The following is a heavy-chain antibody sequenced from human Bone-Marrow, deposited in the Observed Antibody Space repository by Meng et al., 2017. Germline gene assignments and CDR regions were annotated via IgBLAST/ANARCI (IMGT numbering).Heavy chain of an antibody. CDR2: INHSGST. J-gene: IGHJ4*02. D-gene: IGHD4-11*01. CDR3: ARGPTTMAHDFDY. Sequence: QVPVQQWGAGLLKPSETLSLTCVVAGGSFSDYYWSWIRQPPGKGLEWIGEINHSGSTNYNPSLESRATISVDTSQNNLSLKLSSVTAADSAVYYCARGPTTMAHDFDYWGQGTLVTVSS. V-gene: IGHV4-34*01. CDR1: GGSFSDYY.